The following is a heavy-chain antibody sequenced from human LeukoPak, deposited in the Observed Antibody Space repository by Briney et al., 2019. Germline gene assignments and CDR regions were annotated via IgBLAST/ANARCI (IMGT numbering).Heavy chain of an antibody. CDR2: ISGSGGST. J-gene: IGHJ4*02. D-gene: IGHD3-22*01. V-gene: IGHV3-23*01. CDR3: AKGPTYYYDSSGYYDYFDY. CDR1: GFTFSSYA. Sequence: GGSLRLSCAASGFTFSSYAMSWVRQAPGKGLEWVSAISGSGGSTYYADSVKGRSTISRDNSKDTLYLQMNSLRAEDTAVYYCAKGPTYYYDSSGYYDYFDYWGQGTLVTVSS.